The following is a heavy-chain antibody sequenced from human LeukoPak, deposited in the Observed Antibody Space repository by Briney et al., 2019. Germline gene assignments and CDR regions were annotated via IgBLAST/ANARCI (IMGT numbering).Heavy chain of an antibody. D-gene: IGHD2-15*01. Sequence: SETLSLTCTVSGGSIRYYYWRWIRQSPGKGLEWIGYIYYNGSTNYNPSLKSRVTISVDMSKDQFSLKMSSVTAADTAVYYCARKGGLFDYWGQGRLVTVSS. CDR1: GGSIRYYY. J-gene: IGHJ4*02. CDR2: IYYNGST. V-gene: IGHV4-59*01. CDR3: ARKGGLFDY.